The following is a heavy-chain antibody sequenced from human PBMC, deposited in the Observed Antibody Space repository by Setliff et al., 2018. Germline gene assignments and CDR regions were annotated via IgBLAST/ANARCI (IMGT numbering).Heavy chain of an antibody. D-gene: IGHD3-3*01. V-gene: IGHV4-39*01. J-gene: IGHJ6*03. CDR1: GGSISSSNYY. CDR3: ARQKYWSGYYGEGYYYYMDV. CDR2: INYSGRN. Sequence: SETLSLTCSVSGGSISSSNYYWGWIRQSPGKGLEWIGSINYSGRNYYNPSLKSRVTIFADTSKNQFSLLLNSVTAADTALYYCARQKYWSGYYGEGYYYYMDVWGKGTTVTVSS.